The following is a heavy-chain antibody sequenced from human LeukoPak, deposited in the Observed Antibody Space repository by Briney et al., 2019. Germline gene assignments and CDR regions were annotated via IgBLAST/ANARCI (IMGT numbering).Heavy chain of an antibody. CDR2: IYHSGST. J-gene: IGHJ4*02. CDR3: ARSPYSSSSSYYFDY. Sequence: SGTLSLTCAVSGGSISSSNWWSWVRQPPGKGLEWIGEIYHSGSTNYNPSLKSRVTISVDKSKNQFSLKLSSVTAADTAVYYCARSPYSSSSSYYFDYWGQGTLVTVSS. CDR1: GGSISSSNW. V-gene: IGHV4-4*02. D-gene: IGHD6-6*01.